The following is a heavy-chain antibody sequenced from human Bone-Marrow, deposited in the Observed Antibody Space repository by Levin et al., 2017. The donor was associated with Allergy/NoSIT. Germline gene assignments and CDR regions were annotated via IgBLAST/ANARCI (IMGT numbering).Heavy chain of an antibody. D-gene: IGHD1-26*01. J-gene: IGHJ4*02. CDR2: MNPNSGNT. Sequence: GESLKISCKASGYTFTSYDINWVRQATGQGLEWMGWMNPNSGNTGYAQKFQGRVTMTRNTSISTAYMELSSLRSEDTAVYYCARVFIRIPGWEYYFDYWGQGTLVTVSS. CDR1: GYTFTSYD. CDR3: ARVFIRIPGWEYYFDY. V-gene: IGHV1-8*01.